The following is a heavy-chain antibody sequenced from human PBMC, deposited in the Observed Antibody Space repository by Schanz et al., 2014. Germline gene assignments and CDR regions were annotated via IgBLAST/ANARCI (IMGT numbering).Heavy chain of an antibody. CDR2: MYINSGST. J-gene: IGHJ6*02. V-gene: IGHV3-53*01. D-gene: IGHD6-6*01. CDR1: GFTVNTNY. Sequence: EVQLVESGGGLIQPGGSLRLSCAVSGFTVNTNYMSWVRQAPGKGLEWISSMYINSGSTQYADSVKGRFTISRDNAKNSLYLQMTSRRAEDTAVYYCARAPPPYSSSPYYWYYGMDVWGQGTTVTVSS. CDR3: ARAPPPYSSSPYYWYYGMDV.